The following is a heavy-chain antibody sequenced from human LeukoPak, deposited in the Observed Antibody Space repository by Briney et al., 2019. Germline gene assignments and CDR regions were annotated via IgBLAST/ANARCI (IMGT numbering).Heavy chain of an antibody. Sequence: SETLSLTCTVSGDSIDSASYYWSWIRQLPGKGLEWIGRIYTTGRTNYNPSLRSRVTISMDTSKNQFSLKLTSVSAADTAVYYCARGSGYSYGYPFDSWGQGTLVTVSS. CDR1: GDSIDSASYY. CDR2: IYTTGRT. CDR3: ARGSGYSYGYPFDS. V-gene: IGHV4-61*02. J-gene: IGHJ4*02. D-gene: IGHD5-18*01.